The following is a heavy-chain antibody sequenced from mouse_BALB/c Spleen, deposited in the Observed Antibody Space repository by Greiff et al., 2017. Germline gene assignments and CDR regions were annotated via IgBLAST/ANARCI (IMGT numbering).Heavy chain of an antibody. CDR3: ARDWYGNYAMDY. CDR2: IWAGGST. V-gene: IGHV2-9*02. Sequence: VKLMESGPGLVAPSQSLSITCTVSGFSLTSYGVHWVRQPPGKGLEWLGVIWAGGSTNYNSALMSRLSISKDNSKSQVFLKMNSLQTDDTAMYYCARDWYGNYAMDYWGQGTSVTVSS. J-gene: IGHJ4*01. D-gene: IGHD2-10*02. CDR1: GFSLTSYG.